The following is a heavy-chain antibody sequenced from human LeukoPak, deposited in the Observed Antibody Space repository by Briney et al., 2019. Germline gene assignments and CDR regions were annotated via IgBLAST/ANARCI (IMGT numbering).Heavy chain of an antibody. CDR1: GFIFSTYA. Sequence: PGGSLRLSCAASGFIFSTYAMSWVRQAPGKGLEWVSSMSNSGSSTFFSDSVKGRFTISRDNSKNTLYLQMNSLRAEDTAVYYCATDVGWLVNHHASAFDIWGQGTMVTVSS. V-gene: IGHV3-23*01. J-gene: IGHJ3*02. D-gene: IGHD6-19*01. CDR2: MSNSGSST. CDR3: ATDVGWLVNHHASAFDI.